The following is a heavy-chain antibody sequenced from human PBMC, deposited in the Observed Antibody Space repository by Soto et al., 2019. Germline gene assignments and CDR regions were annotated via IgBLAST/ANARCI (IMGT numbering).Heavy chain of an antibody. J-gene: IGHJ6*02. CDR1: GYTFTDYW. V-gene: IGHV5-51*01. D-gene: IGHD2-2*01. CDR3: ARHISTFPHYYYAMDV. Sequence: GESMKISCKGSGYTFTDYWIGWGRQLPGKGLEWMGIIYPGDSDTRYSPSFQGHVTITVDKSTSTAYLQWSTLKASDTAMYYCARHISTFPHYYYAMDVWGQGTTVTVSS. CDR2: IYPGDSDT.